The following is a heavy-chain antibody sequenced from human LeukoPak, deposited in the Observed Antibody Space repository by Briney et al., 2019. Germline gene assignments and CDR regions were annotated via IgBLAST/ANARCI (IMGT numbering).Heavy chain of an antibody. CDR3: SAENTEYSSSGLGV. J-gene: IGHJ6*04. D-gene: IGHD6-6*01. V-gene: IGHV3-21*01. Sequence: GGSLRLSCAASGFTFSSYSMNWVRQAPGRGLEWVSSISSSSSYIYYADSVKGRFTISRDNAKNSLYLQMNSLRVEDTAVYYCSAENTEYSSSGLGVWGKGTTVTVSS. CDR2: ISSSSSYI. CDR1: GFTFSSYS.